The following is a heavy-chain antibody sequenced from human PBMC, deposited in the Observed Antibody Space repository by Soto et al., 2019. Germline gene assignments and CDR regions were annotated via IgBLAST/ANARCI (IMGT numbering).Heavy chain of an antibody. V-gene: IGHV4-59*01. Sequence: QVHLQESGPGLVKPSETLSLTCTVSGASIRSTYWSWIRQSPGKGLEWIGYIYYSGTTNYNPSLNNRVTISVDTSKNQLSLNLTSVTAADTAVYYCAKTPCSLTLGTVLNYFDSLGQGTLVTVSS. CDR2: IYYSGTT. D-gene: IGHD3-9*01. CDR3: AKTPCSLTLGTVLNYFDS. CDR1: GASIRSTY. J-gene: IGHJ4*02.